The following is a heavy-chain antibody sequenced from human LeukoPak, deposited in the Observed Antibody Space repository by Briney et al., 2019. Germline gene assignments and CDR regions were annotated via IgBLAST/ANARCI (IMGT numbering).Heavy chain of an antibody. CDR3: ARSRGVGPGAYFDY. J-gene: IGHJ4*02. Sequence: GGSLRLSCAASGFSFSDNYMSWIRQAPGQGLEWVSYISNTGSHTMYAESVRGRFTISRDNAKNSLYLEMNSLRADDTAVHYCARSRGVGPGAYFDYWGQGTVVTVSS. CDR2: ISNTGSHT. V-gene: IGHV3-11*03. D-gene: IGHD1-26*01. CDR1: GFSFSDNY.